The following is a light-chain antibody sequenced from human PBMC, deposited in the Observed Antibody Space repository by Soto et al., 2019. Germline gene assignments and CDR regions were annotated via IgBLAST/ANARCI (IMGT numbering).Light chain of an antibody. CDR1: QSVSSSY. V-gene: IGKV3-20*01. Sequence: EIVLTQSPGTLSLSPGERATLSCRASQSVSSSYFAWYQQKPGQAPRLLIYGASSRATGIPDRFSGSGSGTDFTLTISRLEPEDFAVYYCQQYGISPDTFGQGTKLEIK. CDR3: QQYGISPDT. CDR2: GAS. J-gene: IGKJ2*01.